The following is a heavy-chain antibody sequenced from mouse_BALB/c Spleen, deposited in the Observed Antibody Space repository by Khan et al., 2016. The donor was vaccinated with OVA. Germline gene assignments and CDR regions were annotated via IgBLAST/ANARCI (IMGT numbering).Heavy chain of an antibody. CDR3: STLYGSPVTY. D-gene: IGHD2-1*01. V-gene: IGHV14-3*02. J-gene: IGHJ3*01. Sequence: DVQLQESGAELVKPGASVKLSCTASGFNIKDTYIHWVKERPEQGPEWIGRIDPANGDTKYDPKFQGKATITADTSSNTAYLQLSSLTSEDTAVYYCSTLYGSPVTYWGQGTLVTVSA. CDR2: IDPANGDT. CDR1: GFNIKDTY.